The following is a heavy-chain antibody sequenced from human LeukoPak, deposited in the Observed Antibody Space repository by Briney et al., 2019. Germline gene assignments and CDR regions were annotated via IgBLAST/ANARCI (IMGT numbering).Heavy chain of an antibody. V-gene: IGHV1-46*01. Sequence: VASVKVSLKASGYSFTRYFIHWVRQAPGQGLEWMGIIIPSDGSTSYAQKFQGRVTMTRDTSTSTVYMELSSLRSEDTAVYYCARTTDYGACAWSRLFDLWGRGTLVTVSS. CDR2: IIPSDGST. J-gene: IGHJ2*01. CDR1: GYSFTRYF. D-gene: IGHD4-17*01. CDR3: ARTTDYGACAWSRLFDL.